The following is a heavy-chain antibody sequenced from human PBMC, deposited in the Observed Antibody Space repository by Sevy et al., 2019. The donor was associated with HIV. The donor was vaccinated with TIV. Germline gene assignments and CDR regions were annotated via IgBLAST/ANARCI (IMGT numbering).Heavy chain of an antibody. Sequence: GGSLRLSCAASGFAFSSYDMHWVRQAPWKGLEWVLYITSSGTTINYADSVKGRFTISRDNAKNSLYLQMNSLRVEDTAVYYCARDLPPSATIVPHFDYWGQGTLVTISS. D-gene: IGHD1-26*01. CDR2: ITSSGTTI. CDR3: ARDLPPSATIVPHFDY. J-gene: IGHJ4*02. V-gene: IGHV3-48*03. CDR1: GFAFSSYD.